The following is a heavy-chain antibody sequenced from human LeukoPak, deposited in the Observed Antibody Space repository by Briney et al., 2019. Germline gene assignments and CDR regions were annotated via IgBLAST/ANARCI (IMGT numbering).Heavy chain of an antibody. V-gene: IGHV4-59*01. CDR2: IYYSGST. J-gene: IGHJ3*02. CDR3: ARGSSSENNYYDSSGYYSDAFDI. CDR1: GGSISSYY. Sequence: SETLSLTCTVSGGSISSYYWSWIRQPPGKGLEWIGYIYYSGSTNYNPSLKSRVTISVDTSKNQFSLKLSPVAAADTAVYYCARGSSSENNYYDSSGYYSDAFDIWGQGTMVTVSS. D-gene: IGHD3-22*01.